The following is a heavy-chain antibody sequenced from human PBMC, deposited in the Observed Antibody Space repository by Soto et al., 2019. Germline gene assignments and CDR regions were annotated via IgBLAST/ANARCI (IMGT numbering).Heavy chain of an antibody. V-gene: IGHV1-3*01. Sequence: ASVEFSCKPSGYTFTSYSMHWVRQAPGQRLECMGWINAGNGNTKYSQKFQGRVTITRDTSASTAYMELSSLRSEDTAVYYCARGGGLDTAIVHYYYYGMDVWGQGTTVTVSS. J-gene: IGHJ6*02. D-gene: IGHD5-18*01. CDR2: INAGNGNT. CDR3: ARGGGLDTAIVHYYYYGMDV. CDR1: GYTFTSYS.